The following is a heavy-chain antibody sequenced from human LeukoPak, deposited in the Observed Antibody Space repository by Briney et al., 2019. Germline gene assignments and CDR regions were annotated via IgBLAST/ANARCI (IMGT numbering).Heavy chain of an antibody. D-gene: IGHD3-10*01. CDR1: WNSVTSGGFY. J-gene: IGHJ5*02. CDR3: ARHSGSGSLSRPFDP. V-gene: IGHV4-39*01. Sequence: SETLSLTCTVSWNSVTSGGFYWAWLRQPPGKGLEWIATVYYTGSTYYSPSLKSRVTISIDTSKNQFSLELRSVVAPDTAVYYCARHSGSGSLSRPFDPWGQGTLVTVSS. CDR2: VYYTGST.